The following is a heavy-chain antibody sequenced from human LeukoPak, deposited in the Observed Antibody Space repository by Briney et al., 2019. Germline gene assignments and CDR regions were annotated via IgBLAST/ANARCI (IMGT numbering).Heavy chain of an antibody. D-gene: IGHD6-25*01. Sequence: GASVKVSCKASGYTFASYGISWVRQAPGQGLEWMGWISAYNGNTNYAQRLQGRVTMTTDTSTSTAYMELRSLRSDDTAVYYCASAAYDAFDIWGQGTMVTVSS. J-gene: IGHJ3*02. V-gene: IGHV1-18*01. CDR2: ISAYNGNT. CDR1: GYTFASYG. CDR3: ASAAYDAFDI.